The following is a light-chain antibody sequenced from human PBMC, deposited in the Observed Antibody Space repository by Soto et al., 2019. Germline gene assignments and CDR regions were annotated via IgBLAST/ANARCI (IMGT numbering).Light chain of an antibody. CDR1: SSNIGSDY. CDR3: AGWDDSLSGWV. J-gene: IGLJ3*02. CDR2: TND. Sequence: QSVLTQPPSASGTPGQRVTISCSGGSSNIGSDYVYWYQHLPGTAPKLLIYTNDQRPSGVPDRFSGSKSGTSAFLAISGLRPEDEADYYCAGWDDSLSGWVFGGGTKLTVL. V-gene: IGLV1-47*02.